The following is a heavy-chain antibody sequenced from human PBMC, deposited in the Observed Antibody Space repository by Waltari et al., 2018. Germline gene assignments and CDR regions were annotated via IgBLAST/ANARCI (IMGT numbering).Heavy chain of an antibody. CDR3: ARGGSGWYNGGWFDP. CDR1: GYTFTSYD. D-gene: IGHD6-19*01. J-gene: IGHJ5*02. Sequence: QVQLVQSGAEVKKPGASVKVSCKASGYTFTSYDINWVRQATGQGLEWMGWRNHNSGNTGDAQKFKGRVTITRNTSISTAYMELSSLRSEDTAVYYCARGGSGWYNGGWFDPWGQGTLVTVSS. CDR2: RNHNSGNT. V-gene: IGHV1-8*03.